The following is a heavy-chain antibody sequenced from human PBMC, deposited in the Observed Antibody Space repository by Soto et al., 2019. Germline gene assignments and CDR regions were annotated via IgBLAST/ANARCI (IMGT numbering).Heavy chain of an antibody. Sequence: ALVKVSCKASGGTFSSYAISWVRQAPGQGLEWMGGIIPIFGTANYAQKFQGRVTITADESASTAYMELSSLRSEDTAVYYCARRGPIVVVPAYASGPYYYYYGMDVWGQGTTVTVSS. CDR1: GGTFSSYA. CDR2: IIPIFGTA. J-gene: IGHJ6*02. CDR3: ARRGPIVVVPAYASGPYYYYYGMDV. D-gene: IGHD2-2*01. V-gene: IGHV1-69*13.